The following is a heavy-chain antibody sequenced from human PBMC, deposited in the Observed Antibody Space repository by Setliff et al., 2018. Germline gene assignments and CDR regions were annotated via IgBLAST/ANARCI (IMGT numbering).Heavy chain of an antibody. CDR1: GDSIARSYLY. CDR3: ARQEARGSWAFES. V-gene: IGHV4-39*01. Sequence: SETLSLTCTVSGDSIARSYLYWAWIRQPPGKGLEWIGSVYHNGQTYNNPSLKSRLTISVDTDENKFSLNLRSVTAAETAVYYCARQEARGSWAFESWGQGTLVTVSS. D-gene: IGHD3-10*01. CDR2: VYHNGQT. J-gene: IGHJ4*02.